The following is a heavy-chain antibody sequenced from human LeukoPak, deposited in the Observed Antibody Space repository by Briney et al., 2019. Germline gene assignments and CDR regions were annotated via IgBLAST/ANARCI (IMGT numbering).Heavy chain of an antibody. J-gene: IGHJ5*02. CDR1: GGSFSGYY. D-gene: IGHD6-13*01. V-gene: IGHV4-34*01. Sequence: SETLSLTCAVYGGSFSGYYWSWIRQPPGKGLEWIGEINHSGSTNYNPSLKSRVTISVDTSKNQFSLKLSSVTAADTAVYYCARLYSSSWFNWFDPWGLGTLVTVSS. CDR2: INHSGST. CDR3: ARLYSSSWFNWFDP.